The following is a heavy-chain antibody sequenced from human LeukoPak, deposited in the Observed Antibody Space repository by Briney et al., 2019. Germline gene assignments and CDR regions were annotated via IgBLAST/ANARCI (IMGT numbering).Heavy chain of an antibody. CDR2: IYYSGST. V-gene: IGHV4-39*01. CDR1: GGSISISSYY. CDR3: ARRGYSYGYFCYYYMDV. Sequence: SETLSLTCTVSGGSISISSYYWGWIRQPPGKGLEWIGSIYYSGSTYYNPSLKSRVTISVDTSKNQFSLKLSSVTAADTAVYYSARRGYSYGYFCYYYMDVWGKGTTVTVSS. J-gene: IGHJ6*03. D-gene: IGHD5-18*01.